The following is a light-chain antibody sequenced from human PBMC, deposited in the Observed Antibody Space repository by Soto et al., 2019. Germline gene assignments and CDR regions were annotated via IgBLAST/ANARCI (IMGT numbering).Light chain of an antibody. V-gene: IGLV1-44*01. CDR2: KDN. J-gene: IGLJ2*01. Sequence: QAVVTQPPSASGTPGQRVTISCAGGISNIGTITVNWYQQLPGTAPKLLMYKDNQRPSGVPDRFSASKSGTSASLAISGLQSDDEADYYCAAWDASLGVVVFGGGTKLTVL. CDR3: AAWDASLGVVV. CDR1: ISNIGTIT.